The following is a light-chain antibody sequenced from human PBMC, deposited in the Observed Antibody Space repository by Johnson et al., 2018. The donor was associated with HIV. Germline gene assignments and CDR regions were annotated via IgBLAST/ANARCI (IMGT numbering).Light chain of an antibody. CDR1: SSNIANNY. Sequence: QSVLTQPPSVSAAPGQKVTISCSGSSSNIANNYVSWYQQLPGTAPKLLIYENNKRPSGIPDRFSGSKSGTSATLGITGLQTGDEADYYCGTWDSSLSARVFGTGTKVPVL. CDR2: ENN. V-gene: IGLV1-51*02. J-gene: IGLJ1*01. CDR3: GTWDSSLSARV.